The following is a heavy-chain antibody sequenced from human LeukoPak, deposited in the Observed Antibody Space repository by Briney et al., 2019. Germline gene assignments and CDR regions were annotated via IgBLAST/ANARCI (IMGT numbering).Heavy chain of an antibody. D-gene: IGHD3-3*01. V-gene: IGHV3-30*02. CDR3: AKGIRFLEWLPGY. CDR2: IRYDGSNK. J-gene: IGHJ4*02. Sequence: GGSLRLSCAASGFTFSSYGMHWVRQAPGKGLEWVAFIRYDGSNKYYADSVKGRFTISRDNSKNTLYLQMNSLRAEDTAVYYCAKGIRFLEWLPGYWSQGTLVTVSS. CDR1: GFTFSSYG.